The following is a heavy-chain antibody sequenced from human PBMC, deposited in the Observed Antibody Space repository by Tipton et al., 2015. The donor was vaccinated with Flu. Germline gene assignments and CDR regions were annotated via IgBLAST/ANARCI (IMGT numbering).Heavy chain of an antibody. D-gene: IGHD7-27*01. J-gene: IGHJ4*02. V-gene: IGHV4-61*02. Sequence: TLSLTCTVSGGSISSGSYYWTWIRQPAGKGLEWIGRIYTSGSTNYNPSLKSRVTISVDTSKNQFSLKLSSVTPEDTAVYYCSRTKELGRGAEYWGQGTLVTVSS. CDR2: IYTSGST. CDR1: GGSISSGSYY. CDR3: SRTKELGRGAEY.